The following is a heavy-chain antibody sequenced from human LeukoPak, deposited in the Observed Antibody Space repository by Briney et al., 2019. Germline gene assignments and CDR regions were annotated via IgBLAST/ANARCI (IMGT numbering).Heavy chain of an antibody. Sequence: GGSLRLSCAASGFTFSSYGMHWVRQAPGKGLEWVAVISYDGSNKYYADSVKGRFTISRDNSKNTLYLQMNSLRAEDTAVYYCAKDLRYYYDTYDAFDIWGQGTMVTVSS. CDR2: ISYDGSNK. D-gene: IGHD3-22*01. CDR3: AKDLRYYYDTYDAFDI. J-gene: IGHJ3*02. CDR1: GFTFSSYG. V-gene: IGHV3-30*18.